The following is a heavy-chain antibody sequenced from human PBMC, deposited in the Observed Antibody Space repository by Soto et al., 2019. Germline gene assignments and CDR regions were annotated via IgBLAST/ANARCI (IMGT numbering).Heavy chain of an antibody. D-gene: IGHD3-16*01. CDR2: IWYDGSNK. CDR3: ARWGDERRIDY. V-gene: IGHV3-33*01. J-gene: IGHJ4*02. Sequence: QPQLVESGGGVVQPGRSLRLSCVASGFTFSSHGMHWVRQAPGKALEWVAVIWYDGSNKYYEDSVKGRFTISRDNSKNTLYLQMNSLRAEDTAVYYCARWGDERRIDYWGLGTLVTVSS. CDR1: GFTFSSHG.